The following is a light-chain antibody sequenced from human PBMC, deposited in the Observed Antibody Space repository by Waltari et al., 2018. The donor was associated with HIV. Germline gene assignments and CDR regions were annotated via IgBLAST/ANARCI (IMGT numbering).Light chain of an antibody. CDR3: QSYDRSLSACV. J-gene: IGLJ3*02. Sequence: QSVLAQPPSVSGAPGQRVTISCTGSSSNIGADYHVYWYQHLPGSAPKLLLYGYSYRPSGVPHRFFGSKSATSASLAITGLQAEAEADYSCQSYDRSLSACVFGGGTRLNVL. V-gene: IGLV1-40*01. CDR1: SSNIGADYH. CDR2: GYS.